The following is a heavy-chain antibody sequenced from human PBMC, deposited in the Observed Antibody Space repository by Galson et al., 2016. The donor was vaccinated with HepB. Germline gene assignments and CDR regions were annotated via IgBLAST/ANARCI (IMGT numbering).Heavy chain of an antibody. J-gene: IGHJ6*02. D-gene: IGHD3-10*01. Sequence: SLRLSCAASGFTVSSNCMSWVRQAPGKGLEWVSLICDGGSAYYTDSVKARFTISRDNSKNTLYPQMNNLRPEDTVVYFCARDPPGVPDFALDVWGQGTTVTVSS. CDR1: GFTVSSNC. CDR2: ICDGGSA. V-gene: IGHV3-66*01. CDR3: ARDPPGVPDFALDV.